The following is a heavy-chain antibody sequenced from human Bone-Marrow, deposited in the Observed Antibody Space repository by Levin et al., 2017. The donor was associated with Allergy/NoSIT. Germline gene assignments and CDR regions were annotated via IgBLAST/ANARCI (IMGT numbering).Heavy chain of an antibody. D-gene: IGHD5-18*01. CDR3: ARARRGYSYGCFDY. CDR1: GGSVSSGRYY. CDR2: IYYSGST. Sequence: SCTVSGGSVSSGRYYWSWIRQPPGKGLEWIGYIYYSGSTNYNPSLKSRVTISVDTSKNHFSLKLRSVTAADTAVYYCARARRGYSYGCFDYWGQGTLVTVSS. J-gene: IGHJ4*02. V-gene: IGHV4-61*01.